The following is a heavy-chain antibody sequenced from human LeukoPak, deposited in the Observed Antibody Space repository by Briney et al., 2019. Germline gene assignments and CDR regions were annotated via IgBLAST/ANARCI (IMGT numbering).Heavy chain of an antibody. V-gene: IGHV4-59*01. Sequence: SETLSLTCTVSGGSISSYYWSWIRQPPGKGLEWIGYIYYSGSTNYNPSLKSRVTISVDTSKNQFSLKLSSVTAADTAVYYCARAEPATPFDDYGGTFDYWGQGTLVTVSS. CDR2: IYYSGST. CDR3: ARAEPATPFDDYGGTFDY. D-gene: IGHD4-23*01. CDR1: GGSISSYY. J-gene: IGHJ4*02.